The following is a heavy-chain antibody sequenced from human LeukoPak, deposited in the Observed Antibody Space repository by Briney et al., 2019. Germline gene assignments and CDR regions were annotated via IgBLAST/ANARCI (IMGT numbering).Heavy chain of an antibody. CDR2: IVVGSGNT. Sequence: SVKVSCKASGFTFTSSAVQWVRQARGQRRGWIGWIVVGSGNTSYAQNFQERVNITRDMSTRTAYMELGSLSSEYTAVYYCAAGSREYSYGLYYYYGMDVWGQGTTVTVSS. V-gene: IGHV1-58*01. CDR1: GFTFTSSA. CDR3: AAGSREYSYGLYYYYGMDV. D-gene: IGHD5-18*01. J-gene: IGHJ6*02.